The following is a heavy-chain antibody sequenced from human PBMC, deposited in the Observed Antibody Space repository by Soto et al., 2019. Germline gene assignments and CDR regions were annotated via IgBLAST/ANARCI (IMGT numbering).Heavy chain of an antibody. V-gene: IGHV3-48*02. CDR2: ISRSSSTI. J-gene: IGHJ5*02. D-gene: IGHD4-4*01. CDR1: GFTFSSYS. CDR3: AREKLVTPDHCFDP. Sequence: PGVSLRLSCAASGFTFSSYSMNWGRRAPGKGLESGSYISRSSSTIYYADSGKGRFTISRDNCKNSLYRQRNSRRDEDTPVYYSAREKLVTPDHCFDPWGQRSLVTVSS.